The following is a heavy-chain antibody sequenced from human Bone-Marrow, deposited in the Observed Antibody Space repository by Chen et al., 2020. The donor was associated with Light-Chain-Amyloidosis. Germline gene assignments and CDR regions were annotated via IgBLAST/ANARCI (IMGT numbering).Heavy chain of an antibody. V-gene: IGHV3-30*18. J-gene: IGHJ4*02. CDR3: AKARLYSGSYWGIVDY. CDR1: GFPVSSYG. D-gene: IGHD1-26*01. CDR2: ISYDANRD. Sequence: QVQLVESGGGVVQPGRSLRLSCVASGFPVSSYGIFWVRQAPGKGLEWVALISYDANRDFYADSVKGRFTVSRDNSKNTLYLQMNSLRIEDTAVYYCAKARLYSGSYWGIVDYWGQGTLVTVSS.